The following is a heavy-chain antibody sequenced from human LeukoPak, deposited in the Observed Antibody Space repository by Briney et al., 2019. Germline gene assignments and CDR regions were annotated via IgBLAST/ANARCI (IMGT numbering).Heavy chain of an antibody. J-gene: IGHJ4*02. CDR1: GGSISSNSYY. CDR3: ARQRVAAATGY. Sequence: SETLSLTCTVSGGSISSNSYYWGGIRQPPGKGLEWIGSISYSGSTYYNPSLKSRVTISVDTSKDQFSLKLSSVTAADTAVYYCARQRVAAATGYWGQGTLVTVSS. CDR2: ISYSGST. D-gene: IGHD2-2*01. V-gene: IGHV4-39*01.